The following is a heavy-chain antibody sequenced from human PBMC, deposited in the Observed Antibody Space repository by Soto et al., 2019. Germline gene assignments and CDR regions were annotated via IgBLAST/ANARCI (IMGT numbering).Heavy chain of an antibody. Sequence: SETLSLTCTVSGGSVSSGSYYWSWIRQPPGKGLEWIGYIYYSGSTNYNPSLKSRVTISVDTSKNQFSLKLSSVTAADTAVYYCARVPRTIFGVAYYFDYWGQGTLVTVSS. CDR3: ARVPRTIFGVAYYFDY. D-gene: IGHD3-3*01. CDR1: GGSVSSGSYY. CDR2: IYYSGST. V-gene: IGHV4-61*01. J-gene: IGHJ4*02.